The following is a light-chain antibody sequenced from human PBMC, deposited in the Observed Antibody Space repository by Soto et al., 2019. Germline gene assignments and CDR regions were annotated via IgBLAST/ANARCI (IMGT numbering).Light chain of an antibody. J-gene: IGKJ1*01. Sequence: DIQMTQSPSSLSASVGDRVTITCRASLGMSSYVGWYQQKPEKAPKLLISTSCTLQSGVPSRFSGSGSGTEFTLTISILQPEDFATYYCQQLNNYPRTFGQGTKVDIK. CDR3: QQLNNYPRT. V-gene: IGKV1-9*01. CDR2: TSC. CDR1: LGMSSY.